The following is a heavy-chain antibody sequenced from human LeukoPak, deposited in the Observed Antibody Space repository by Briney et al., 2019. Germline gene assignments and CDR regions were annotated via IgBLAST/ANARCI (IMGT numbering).Heavy chain of an antibody. CDR1: GYTFTGYY. V-gene: IGHV1-2*02. D-gene: IGHD3-22*01. CDR2: INPNSGGT. CDR3: ARGYQDSSGYYLPNY. Sequence: GASVKVSCKASGYTFTGYYMHWVRQAPGQGLEWMGWINPNSGGTNYAQKFQGRVTMTRDTSISTAYMELSRLRSDDTAVYYCARGYQDSSGYYLPNYWGQGTLVTVSS. J-gene: IGHJ4*02.